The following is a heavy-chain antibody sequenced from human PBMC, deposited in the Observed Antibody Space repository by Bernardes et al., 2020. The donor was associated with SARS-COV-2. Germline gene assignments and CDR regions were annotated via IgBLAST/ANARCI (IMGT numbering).Heavy chain of an antibody. Sequence: GVSLRLSCAASGFTFITYAMNWVRQAPGKGLEYVSTISGTGGITYYADSVKGRFTISRDNSKNTLYLQMNSLRAEDTAVYFCAKATTFGGERGASPFDYWGQGTLVTVSS. D-gene: IGHD3-16*01. CDR2: ISGTGGIT. J-gene: IGHJ4*02. CDR1: GFTFITYA. CDR3: AKATTFGGERGASPFDY. V-gene: IGHV3-23*01.